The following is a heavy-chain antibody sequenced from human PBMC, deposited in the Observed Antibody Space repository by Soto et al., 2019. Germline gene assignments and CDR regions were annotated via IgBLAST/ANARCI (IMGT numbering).Heavy chain of an antibody. Sequence: GGSLRLSCAASGFTFSSYAMSWVRQAPGKGLEWVSAISGSGGSTYYADSVKGRFTISRDNSKNTLYLQMNSLRAEDTAVYYCAKVKVPCSGGSCYSDYYYYGMDVWGQGTTGTVS. J-gene: IGHJ6*02. CDR3: AKVKVPCSGGSCYSDYYYYGMDV. CDR1: GFTFSSYA. V-gene: IGHV3-23*01. D-gene: IGHD2-15*01. CDR2: ISGSGGST.